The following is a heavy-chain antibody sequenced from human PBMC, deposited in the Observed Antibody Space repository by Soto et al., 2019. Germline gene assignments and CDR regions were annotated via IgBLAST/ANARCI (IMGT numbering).Heavy chain of an antibody. V-gene: IGHV3-23*01. CDR3: ARESDSNPRALYYYYMDV. J-gene: IGHJ6*03. Sequence: EVQLLESGGGLVQPGGSLRLSCAASGFTFKTYAMSWVRQAPVKWLEWVSGISGTGDDTYYAGSVKGRFTISRDNSKNTLSLQMNSMRSEDTAVYYCARESDSNPRALYYYYMDVWGKGTTVTVSS. D-gene: IGHD6-13*01. CDR1: GFTFKTYA. CDR2: ISGTGDDT.